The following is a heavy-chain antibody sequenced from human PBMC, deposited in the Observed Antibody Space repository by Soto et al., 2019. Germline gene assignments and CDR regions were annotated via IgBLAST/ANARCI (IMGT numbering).Heavy chain of an antibody. CDR1: GFTFSSYS. CDR3: ARVIRGAYYNSPLDT. J-gene: IGHJ5*02. D-gene: IGHD3-10*01. Sequence: PLGSLRLSCAASGFTFSSYSMNWVRQAPGKGLEWVSSISSSSSYIYYADSVKGRFTISRDNAKNSLYLQMNSLRFDDTAVYYCARVIRGAYYNSPLDTWGQGTVVTVSS. CDR2: ISSSSSYI. V-gene: IGHV3-21*04.